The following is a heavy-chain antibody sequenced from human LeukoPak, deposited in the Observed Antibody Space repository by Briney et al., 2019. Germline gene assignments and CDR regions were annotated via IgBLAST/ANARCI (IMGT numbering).Heavy chain of an antibody. D-gene: IGHD2-2*01. V-gene: IGHV1-2*02. Sequence: GASVKVSCKASGYTFTGYYMHWVRQAPGQGLEWMGWINPNSGGTNYAQKFQGRVTMTRDTSISTAYMELGRLRSDDTAVYYCARDLDCSSTSCPFDYWGQGTLVTVSS. J-gene: IGHJ4*02. CDR2: INPNSGGT. CDR1: GYTFTGYY. CDR3: ARDLDCSSTSCPFDY.